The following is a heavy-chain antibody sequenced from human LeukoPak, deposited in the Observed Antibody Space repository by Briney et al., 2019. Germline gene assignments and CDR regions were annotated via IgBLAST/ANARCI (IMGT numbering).Heavy chain of an antibody. D-gene: IGHD3-22*01. J-gene: IGHJ4*02. CDR1: GFTFSSYA. CDR2: ISGSGGST. Sequence: GGSLRLSCAASGFTFSSYAMSWVRQAPXXXLEWVSAISGSGGSTYYADSVKGRFTISRDNSKNTLYLQMNSLRAEDTAVYYCAKGLSYYDSSGYYPCYFDYWGQGTLVTVSS. CDR3: AKGLSYYDSSGYYPCYFDY. V-gene: IGHV3-23*01.